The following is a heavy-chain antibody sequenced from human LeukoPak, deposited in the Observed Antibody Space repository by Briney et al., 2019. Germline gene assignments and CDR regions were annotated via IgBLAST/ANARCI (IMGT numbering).Heavy chain of an antibody. CDR3: AKDSRRYSSSWYLDS. CDR1: GFTFDDYD. V-gene: IGHV3-43D*03. J-gene: IGHJ4*02. Sequence: GGSLRLSCAASGFTFDDYDMHWVRQAPGEGLEWVSVITRDAFTTYYEGSVKGRFTISRDNNRNYLYLQMNSLRTEDTALYYCAKDSRRYSSSWYLDSWGQGTLVTVSS. D-gene: IGHD6-13*01. CDR2: ITRDAFTT.